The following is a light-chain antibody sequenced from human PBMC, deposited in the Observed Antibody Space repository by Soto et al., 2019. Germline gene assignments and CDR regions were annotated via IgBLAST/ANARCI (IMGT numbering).Light chain of an antibody. Sequence: EIVLTQSPGTLSLSPGERATLSCRASQSVSSTYLAWYQQKPGQAPRLLIYGASSRATGIPDRFSGSGSGTGFTLTISRLEPEDFAVYYCQQYGRSLYTFGQGTKLEIK. CDR2: GAS. V-gene: IGKV3-20*01. J-gene: IGKJ2*01. CDR1: QSVSSTY. CDR3: QQYGRSLYT.